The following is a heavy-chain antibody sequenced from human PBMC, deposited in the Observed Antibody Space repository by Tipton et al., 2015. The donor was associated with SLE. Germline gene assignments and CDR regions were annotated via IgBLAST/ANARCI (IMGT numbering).Heavy chain of an antibody. J-gene: IGHJ6*02. CDR1: GFTFDDNA. CDR3: AKDICSSCYCGMDV. CDR2: ISWDGGNT. D-gene: IGHD6-13*01. Sequence: SLRLSCAASGFTFDDNAMHWVRQAPGKGLEWVSFISWDGGNTSYADSVKGRFTISRDNSKNSLYLQMNSLRGEDTAFYYCAKDICSSCYCGMDVWGQGTTVTVSS. V-gene: IGHV3-43D*03.